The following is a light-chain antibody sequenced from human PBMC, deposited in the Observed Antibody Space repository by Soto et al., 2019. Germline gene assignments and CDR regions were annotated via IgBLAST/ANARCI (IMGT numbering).Light chain of an antibody. CDR2: LNSDGSH. V-gene: IGLV4-69*01. Sequence: QSVLTQSPSASASLGASVKLTCTLSSGHSNYAIAWHQQQTEKGPRYLMELNSDGSHSKGDGITDNFSGYSSGAESYLTITRLQSLDNADYFCQSWGSGIVVFGGGTKLTAL. CDR1: SGHSNYA. CDR3: QSWGSGIVV. J-gene: IGLJ2*01.